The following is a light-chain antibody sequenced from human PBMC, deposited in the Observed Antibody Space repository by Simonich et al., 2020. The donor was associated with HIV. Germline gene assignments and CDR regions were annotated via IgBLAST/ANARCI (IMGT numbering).Light chain of an antibody. V-gene: IGKV2-28*01. CDR2: LGF. Sequence: IVMTQSPLSLHVTPGEPASISCRSSKSLLHSNVYIYLVWYLQKPGHSPPLLFYLGFNRASGVPDRFGGSGSGTDFTLKISRVEAEDVGVYYCMQALQTPITFGQGTRLEIK. J-gene: IGKJ5*01. CDR3: MQALQTPIT. CDR1: KSLLHSNVYIY.